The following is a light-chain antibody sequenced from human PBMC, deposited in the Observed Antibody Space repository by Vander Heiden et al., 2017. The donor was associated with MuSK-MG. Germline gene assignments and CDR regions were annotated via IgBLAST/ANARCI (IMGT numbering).Light chain of an antibody. J-gene: IGLJ1*01. Sequence: QSVLTQPPSVSGAPGQRVTISCTGINSNIGTGSDVHWYQQFQGTAPKLLIYDNTNRPSGVPDRFSASRSGTSASLAITGLQAEDEAVYYCQSYDASTYVFGTGTKVTVL. CDR2: DNT. CDR1: NSNIGTGSD. V-gene: IGLV1-40*01. CDR3: QSYDASTYV.